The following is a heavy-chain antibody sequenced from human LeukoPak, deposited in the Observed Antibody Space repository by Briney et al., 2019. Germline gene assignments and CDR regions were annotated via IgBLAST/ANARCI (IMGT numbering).Heavy chain of an antibody. Sequence: PGGSLRLSCAASGFNFNIYEMNWVRQAPGKGLEWISYISSSGSIILYADSVKGRFTISRDNAKNTLYLQMNSLRAEDTAVYYCAKEMGGGDGYNPCWDYWGQGTLVTVSS. D-gene: IGHD5-24*01. CDR2: ISSSGSII. CDR3: AKEMGGGDGYNPCWDY. V-gene: IGHV3-48*03. CDR1: GFNFNIYE. J-gene: IGHJ4*02.